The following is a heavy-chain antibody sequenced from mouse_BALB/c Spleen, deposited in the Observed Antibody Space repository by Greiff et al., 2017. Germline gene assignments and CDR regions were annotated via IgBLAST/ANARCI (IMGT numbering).Heavy chain of an antibody. CDR2: INPSTGYT. J-gene: IGHJ2*01. CDR1: GYTFTSYW. Sequence: VQLQQSGAELAKPGASVKMSCTASGYTFTSYWMHWVKQRPGQGLEWIGYINPSTGYTEYTQKFKDKATLTADKSSSTAYMQLSSLTSEDTAVYYSARKIGVYYGNPYDFDYWGQGTTLTVSS. D-gene: IGHD2-1*01. V-gene: IGHV1-7*01. CDR3: ARKIGVYYGNPYDFDY.